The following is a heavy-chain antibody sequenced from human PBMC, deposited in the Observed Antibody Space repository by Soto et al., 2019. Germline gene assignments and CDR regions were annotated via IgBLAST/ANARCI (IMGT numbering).Heavy chain of an antibody. Sequence: SETLSLTCAVSGGSISSGGYSWSWIRQPPGMGLEWIGHIYHSGSTHYNPSLESRVTMSIDRSKNQFSLKLSSVTAADTAVYYCARPIVVAPVYYCGMDVWGQGTTVTVSS. CDR3: ARPIVVAPVYYCGMDV. V-gene: IGHV4-30-2*01. D-gene: IGHD3-22*01. CDR2: IYHSGST. J-gene: IGHJ6*02. CDR1: GGSISSGGYS.